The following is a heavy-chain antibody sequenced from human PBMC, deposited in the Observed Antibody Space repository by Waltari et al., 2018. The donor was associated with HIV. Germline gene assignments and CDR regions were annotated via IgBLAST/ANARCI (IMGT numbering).Heavy chain of an antibody. CDR2: ISWNSATI. CDR3: AKVGMTAVTSYAIDI. J-gene: IGHJ3*02. V-gene: IGHV3-9*01. D-gene: IGHD4-17*01. CDR1: GFKFADYA. Sequence: EVLLVESGGGLVQPGGSLRLSCEASGFKFADYAMYWVRQAPGKGLEWVSSISWNSATIGYAESVKGRFTISRDNAKNSLSLQMNSLRPGDTALYYCAKVGMTAVTSYAIDIWCQGTMVTVSS.